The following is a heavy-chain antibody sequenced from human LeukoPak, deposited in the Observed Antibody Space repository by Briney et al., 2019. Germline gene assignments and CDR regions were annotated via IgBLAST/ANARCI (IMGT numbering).Heavy chain of an antibody. V-gene: IGHV3-7*03. J-gene: IGHJ5*02. CDR1: GFTFSSYW. D-gene: IGHD2-15*01. Sequence: PGGSLRLSCAASGFTFSSYWMSWVRQAPGKGLEWVANIKQDGSEKYYVDSVKGRFTISRDNAKNSLYLQMNSLRAEDTAVYYCAREDCSGGSCYPWWFDPWGQGTPVTVSS. CDR3: AREDCSGGSCYPWWFDP. CDR2: IKQDGSEK.